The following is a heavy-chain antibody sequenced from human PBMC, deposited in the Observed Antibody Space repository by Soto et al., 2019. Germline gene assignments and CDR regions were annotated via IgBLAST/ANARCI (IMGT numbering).Heavy chain of an antibody. V-gene: IGHV3-23*01. CDR3: AKVGHRDIVVVPAARRYCDL. CDR1: GFTFSSYA. D-gene: IGHD2-2*01. J-gene: IGHJ2*01. Sequence: EVQLLESGGGLVQPGGSLRLSCAASGFTFSSYAMSWVRQAPGKGLEWVSAISGSGGSTYYADSVKGRFTISRDNSKNALYLQMHSLRAEDTAVYYCAKVGHRDIVVVPAARRYCDLWGLGTLVTVSS. CDR2: ISGSGGST.